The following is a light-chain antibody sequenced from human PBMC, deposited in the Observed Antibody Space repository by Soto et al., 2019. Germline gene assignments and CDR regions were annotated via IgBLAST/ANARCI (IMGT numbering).Light chain of an antibody. CDR1: RSDIGSYNY. Sequence: QSVLTQPASVSGSPGQSITISCSGTRSDIGSYNYVAWYQQFPGKTPKILIYGVSNRPSGVSSRFSGSKSGNTASLTISGLQAEDEADYYCGTWDSSLSAGVFGTGTKVTVL. J-gene: IGLJ1*01. V-gene: IGLV2-14*01. CDR2: GVS. CDR3: GTWDSSLSAGV.